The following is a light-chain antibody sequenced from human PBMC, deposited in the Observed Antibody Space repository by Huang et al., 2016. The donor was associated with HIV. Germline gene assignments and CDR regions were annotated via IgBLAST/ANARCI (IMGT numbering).Light chain of an antibody. J-gene: IGKJ1*01. Sequence: EIQMTQSPSSLSASVGDTVTISCRASQSIGNKAHWYQQKPVKAPNLLLYKASNLKSGVPSMCSGSLVWKYFTLTIRGLQPEYFAVYYCQQSYSSWWTFGQGTKVEI. CDR1: QSIGNK. CDR2: KAS. CDR3: QQSYSSWWT. V-gene: IGKV1-39*01.